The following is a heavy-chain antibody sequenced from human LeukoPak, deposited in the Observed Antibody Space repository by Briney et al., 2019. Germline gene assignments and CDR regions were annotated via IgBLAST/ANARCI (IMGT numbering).Heavy chain of an antibody. Sequence: GASVKVSCKASGYTFTGYYMHWVRQAPGQGLEWMGWINPNSGGTNYAQKFQGRVTMTRDTSISTAYMELSRLRSDDTAVYYCASNSGDILTGYYYYYGMDVWGQGTTVTVSS. CDR2: INPNSGGT. CDR3: ASNSGDILTGYYYYYGMDV. D-gene: IGHD3-9*01. CDR1: GYTFTGYY. V-gene: IGHV1-2*02. J-gene: IGHJ6*02.